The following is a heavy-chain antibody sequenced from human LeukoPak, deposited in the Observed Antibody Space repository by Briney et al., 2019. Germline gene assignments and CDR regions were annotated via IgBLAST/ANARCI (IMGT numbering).Heavy chain of an antibody. CDR3: AKDGEWRSRNYMDV. V-gene: IGHV3-7*03. D-gene: IGHD2-15*01. J-gene: IGHJ6*03. Sequence: GGSLRLSCAASGFTFSSYWMSWVRQAPGKGLEWVANIKQDGSEKYYVDSVKGRFTISRDNAKNSLYLEMNSLRIEDTALYYCAKDGEWRSRNYMDVWGKGTTVTVSS. CDR2: IKQDGSEK. CDR1: GFTFSSYW.